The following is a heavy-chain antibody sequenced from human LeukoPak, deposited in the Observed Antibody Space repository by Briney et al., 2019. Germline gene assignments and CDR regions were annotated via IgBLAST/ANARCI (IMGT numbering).Heavy chain of an antibody. CDR1: EFSVGSNY. V-gene: IGHV3-66*01. CDR3: ARDSTLGYYDSSGGSFDY. D-gene: IGHD3-22*01. J-gene: IGHJ4*02. CDR2: IYSGGST. Sequence: GGSLRLSCAASEFSVGSNYMTWVRQAPGKGLEWVSLIYSGGSTYYADSVKGRFTISRDNSKNTLYLQMNSLRAEDTAVYYCARDSTLGYYDSSGGSFDYWGQGTLVTVSS.